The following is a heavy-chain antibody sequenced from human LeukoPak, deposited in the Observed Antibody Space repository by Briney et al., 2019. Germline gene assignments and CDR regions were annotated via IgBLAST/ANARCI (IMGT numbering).Heavy chain of an antibody. D-gene: IGHD1-7*01. V-gene: IGHV4-34*01. Sequence: PSETLSLTCAVYGGSFSNYYWSWIRQPPGKGLEWIGEINDSGRTNYYPSLMSRVTVSVGTSKKQSSLRLTYMTATDKTAFYCARRWNYGRNYYIDVWGKGATVSVSS. CDR3: ARRWNYGRNYYIDV. CDR2: INDSGRT. J-gene: IGHJ6*03. CDR1: GGSFSNYY.